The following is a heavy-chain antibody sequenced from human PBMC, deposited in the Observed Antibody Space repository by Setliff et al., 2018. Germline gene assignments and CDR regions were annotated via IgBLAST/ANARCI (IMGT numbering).Heavy chain of an antibody. CDR1: GGSISSSSYY. Sequence: SETLSLTCTVSGGSISSSSYYWGWIRQPAGKGLEWIGHIYTSGSTNYNPSLKSRVTISVDTSKNQFSLKLSSVTAADTAVYYCARDPVVVVAAMSDAFDIWGQGTMVTVSS. CDR3: ARDPVVVVAAMSDAFDI. J-gene: IGHJ3*02. V-gene: IGHV4-61*09. D-gene: IGHD2-15*01. CDR2: IYTSGST.